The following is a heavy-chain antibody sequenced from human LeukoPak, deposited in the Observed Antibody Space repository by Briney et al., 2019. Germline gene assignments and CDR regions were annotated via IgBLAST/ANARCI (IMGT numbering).Heavy chain of an antibody. CDR1: GLTFSSYG. J-gene: IGHJ3*02. CDR3: AKPYSSGWTTDAFDI. Sequence: PGRSLRLSCAASGLTFSSYGMHWVRQAPGKGLEWVAVISYDGSNKYYADSVKGRFTISRDSSKNTLYLQMNSLRAEDTAVYYCAKPYSSGWTTDAFDIWGQGTMVTVSS. V-gene: IGHV3-30*18. D-gene: IGHD6-19*01. CDR2: ISYDGSNK.